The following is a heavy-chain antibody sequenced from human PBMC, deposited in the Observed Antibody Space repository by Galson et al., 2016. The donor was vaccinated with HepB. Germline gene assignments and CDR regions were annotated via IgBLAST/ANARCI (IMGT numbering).Heavy chain of an antibody. CDR3: AKDVHYDFWSALHNYFEY. J-gene: IGHJ4*02. CDR1: GFTFSSYA. CDR2: ISGNGDSI. V-gene: IGHV3-23*01. Sequence: SLRLSCAASGFTFSSYAMSWVRQAPGKGLEWVSAISGNGDSIYYADSVRGRFTISSDNSKNTLFLQINSLRAEDTAVFYCAKDVHYDFWSALHNYFEYWGQGTLVTVSS. D-gene: IGHD3-3*01.